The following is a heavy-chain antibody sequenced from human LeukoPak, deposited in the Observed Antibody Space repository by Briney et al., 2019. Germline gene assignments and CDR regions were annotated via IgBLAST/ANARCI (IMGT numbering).Heavy chain of an antibody. J-gene: IGHJ5*02. CDR1: GGSISSYY. V-gene: IGHV4-4*07. CDR2: VYPSGST. Sequence: SETLSLSCNVSGGSISSYYWNWIRQPAGKGLEWIGRVYPSGSTRYNPSLTSRVTILVDKSKNQFSLKLSSVTAADTAVYYCVKERATALLTDAFDPWGQGTVVTVSS. CDR3: VKERATALLTDAFDP. D-gene: IGHD2-15*01.